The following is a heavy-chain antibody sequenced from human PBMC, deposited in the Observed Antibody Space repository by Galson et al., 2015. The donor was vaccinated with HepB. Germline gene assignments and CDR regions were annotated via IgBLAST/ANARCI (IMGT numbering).Heavy chain of an antibody. CDR1: GYIFTEYY. D-gene: IGHD5-18*01. Sequence: SVKVSCKASGYIFTEYYLHWVRQAPGQGLEWVGRITPNSGDTNFAQNFQGRVTMTRDTSISTAYMEVSRLRSDDTAVYHCAKQTYGYDAFDIWGQGTMVTVSS. CDR2: ITPNSGDT. J-gene: IGHJ3*02. CDR3: AKQTYGYDAFDI. V-gene: IGHV1-2*06.